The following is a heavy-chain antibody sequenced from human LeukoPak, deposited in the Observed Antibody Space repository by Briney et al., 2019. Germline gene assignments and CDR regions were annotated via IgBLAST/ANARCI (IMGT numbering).Heavy chain of an antibody. D-gene: IGHD3-10*01. Sequence: GGSLRLSCAASGFIFSDYYMTWIRQAPGKGLEWVSYISSGSSYTNYADYVKGRFTISRDNAKNSLYLQMNSLRAEDTAGYYCARDHYGYYGSGSYRRFDYWGQGTLFTASS. CDR2: ISSGSSYT. J-gene: IGHJ4*02. CDR1: GFIFSDYY. V-gene: IGHV3-11*06. CDR3: ARDHYGYYGSGSYRRFDY.